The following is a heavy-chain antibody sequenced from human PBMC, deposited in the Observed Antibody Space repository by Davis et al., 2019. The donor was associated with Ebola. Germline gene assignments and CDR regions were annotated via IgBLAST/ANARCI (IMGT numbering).Heavy chain of an antibody. D-gene: IGHD3-16*01. V-gene: IGHV4-39*01. CDR2: IYYSGST. J-gene: IGHJ4*02. CDR3: ARGGGLGY. Sequence: MPSETLSLTCTVSGGSISSSSYYWGWIRQPPGKGLEWIGSIYYSGSTYYNPSLKSRVTISVDTSKNQFSLKLSSVTAADTAVYYCARGGGLGYWGQGTLVTVSS. CDR1: GGSISSSSYY.